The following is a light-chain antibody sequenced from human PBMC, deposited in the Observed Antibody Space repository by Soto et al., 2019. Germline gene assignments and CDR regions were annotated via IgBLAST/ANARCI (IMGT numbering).Light chain of an antibody. CDR3: QQLNSSPRT. Sequence: DIQLTQSPSLLSASVGDRVTITCRARQGISSYLAWYQQKPGKAPKLLIYAAFTLQSGDPSRFSDSGSGKEFALTISSLQPEDFASYYCQQLNSSPRTFGQGTNVQIK. J-gene: IGKJ1*01. CDR1: QGISSY. V-gene: IGKV1-9*01. CDR2: AAF.